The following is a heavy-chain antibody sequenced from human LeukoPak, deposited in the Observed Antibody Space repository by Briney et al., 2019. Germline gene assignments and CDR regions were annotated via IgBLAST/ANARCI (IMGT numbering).Heavy chain of an antibody. J-gene: IGHJ4*02. D-gene: IGHD6-19*01. V-gene: IGHV3-48*03. CDR2: ISSSGSTI. CDR3: ARDASALY. Sequence: PGGSLGLSCAASGFTFSSYEMNWVRQAPGKGLEWVSYISSSGSTIYYADSVKGRFTISRDNARDSLYLQMNSLRDDDTSVYFCARDASALYWGRGTLVTVSS. CDR1: GFTFSSYE.